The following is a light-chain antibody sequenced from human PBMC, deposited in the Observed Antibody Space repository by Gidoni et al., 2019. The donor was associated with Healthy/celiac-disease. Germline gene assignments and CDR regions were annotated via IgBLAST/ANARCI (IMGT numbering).Light chain of an antibody. CDR1: QSVSSN. CDR2: GAS. V-gene: IGKV3-15*01. CDR3: QQYNNWPPIT. Sequence: EILITQSPATLAVSPGERATLSCRASQSVSSNLAWYQQKPGQAPRLLIYGASTRATGIPARFSGSGSGTEFTLTISSLQSEDFAVYYCQQYNNWPPITFGQGTRLEIK. J-gene: IGKJ5*01.